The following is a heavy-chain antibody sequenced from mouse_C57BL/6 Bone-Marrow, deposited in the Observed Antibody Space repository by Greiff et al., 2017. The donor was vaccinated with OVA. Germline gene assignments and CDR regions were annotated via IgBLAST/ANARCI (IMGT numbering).Heavy chain of an antibody. CDR3: ARPRSFAY. J-gene: IGHJ3*01. Sequence: EVKLQESGGDLVKPGGSLKLSCAASGFTFSSSGLSWVRQTPDKRLEWVATISSGGSYTYYPDSVKGRFTISRDNAKNTLYLQMSSLKSEDTAMYYCARPRSFAYWGQGTLVTVSA. V-gene: IGHV5-6*01. CDR2: ISSGGSYT. CDR1: GFTFSSSG.